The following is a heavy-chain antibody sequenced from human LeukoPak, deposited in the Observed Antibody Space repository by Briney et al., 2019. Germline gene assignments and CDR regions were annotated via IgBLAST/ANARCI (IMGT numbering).Heavy chain of an antibody. CDR2: VNLQGST. Sequence: PSGTLSLTCGVSGGSITNTNYWTWVRQPPGKGLEWIGEVNLQGSTNYNPSLMGRVAISVDTSENHISLQLTSVTAADTAVYYCARGNYGEDFWGQGALVTVTS. J-gene: IGHJ4*02. CDR3: ARGNYGEDF. D-gene: IGHD4-17*01. CDR1: GGSITNTNY. V-gene: IGHV4-4*02.